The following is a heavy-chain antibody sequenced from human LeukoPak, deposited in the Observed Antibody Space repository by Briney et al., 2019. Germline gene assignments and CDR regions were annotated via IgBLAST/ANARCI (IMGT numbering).Heavy chain of an antibody. Sequence: EASVTVSCKASGYTFTGYHMHWVRRAPGQGLEWMGRINPNSGDTNYAQKFQGRVTMTRDTSISTAYMELSRLRSDDAAVYYCARDYCSSTSCLFDYWGQGALVTVSS. J-gene: IGHJ4*02. CDR3: ARDYCSSTSCLFDY. D-gene: IGHD2-2*01. CDR1: GYTFTGYH. CDR2: INPNSGDT. V-gene: IGHV1-2*06.